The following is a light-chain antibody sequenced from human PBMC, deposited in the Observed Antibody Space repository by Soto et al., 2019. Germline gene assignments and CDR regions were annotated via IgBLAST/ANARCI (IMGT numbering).Light chain of an antibody. CDR3: AAWDDSLNGYV. CDR2: NNN. CDR1: SSNIGTNA. Sequence: SVLTQPPSASGTPGQRVTISCSGGSSNIGTNAVNWYQQLPGTAPKLLIYNNNQRPSGVPDRFSGSKSGTSASLAISGLQSEDEADYYCAAWDDSLNGYVFGPGTKVTVL. J-gene: IGLJ1*01. V-gene: IGLV1-44*01.